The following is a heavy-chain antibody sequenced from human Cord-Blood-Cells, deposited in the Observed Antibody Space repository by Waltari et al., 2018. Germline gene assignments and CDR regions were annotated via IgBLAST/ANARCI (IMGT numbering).Heavy chain of an antibody. D-gene: IGHD2-21*01. V-gene: IGHV6-1*01. Sequence: QVQLQQSGPGLVKPSQTLSLTCAISGDSVSSNSAAWNWIRQSPSRGLEWLGRANNRVQVEYDYAVSVKSRITINPDTSKNQFSLQLNSVTPEDTAVYYCARGSYCGGDCYSIDYWGQGTLVTVSS. CDR2: ANNRVQVEY. CDR1: GDSVSSNSAA. J-gene: IGHJ4*02. CDR3: ARGSYCGGDCYSIDY.